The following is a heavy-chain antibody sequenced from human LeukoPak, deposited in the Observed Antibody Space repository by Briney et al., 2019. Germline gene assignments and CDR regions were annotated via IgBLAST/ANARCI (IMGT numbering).Heavy chain of an antibody. D-gene: IGHD4-17*01. CDR1: GYTLTELS. CDR2: FDPEDGET. J-gene: IGHJ4*02. Sequence: VASVKVSCKVSGYTLTELSMHWVRQAPGKGLEWMGGFDPEDGETIYAQKFQGRVTMTEDTSTDTAYMELSSLRSEDTAVYYCATDRPRYGYFDYWGQGTLITVSS. V-gene: IGHV1-24*01. CDR3: ATDRPRYGYFDY.